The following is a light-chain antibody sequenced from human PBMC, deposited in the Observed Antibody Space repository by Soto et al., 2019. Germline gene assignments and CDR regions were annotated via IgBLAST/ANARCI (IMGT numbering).Light chain of an antibody. V-gene: IGKV1-9*01. J-gene: IGKJ4*01. CDR1: QGINSF. CDR2: AAS. Sequence: IQLTQSPSSLSASVGDRVTITCRASQGINSFLAWYQQKPGKAPKLLIYAASTLQSGVPSRFSGSGSGTDFKFTISSLQTEDFATYYYQQHERYPSTLGGGTKVEIK. CDR3: QQHERYPST.